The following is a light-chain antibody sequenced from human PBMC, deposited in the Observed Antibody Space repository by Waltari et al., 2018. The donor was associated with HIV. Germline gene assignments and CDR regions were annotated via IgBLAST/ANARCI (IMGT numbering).Light chain of an antibody. V-gene: IGKV3-11*01. Sequence: EIVLTQSPATLSLSPGERATLSCRASQSVSSYLAWHQQKPGQAPRLLIYDASNRATGIPARFSGSGSGTDFTLTISSLEPEDFAVYYCQQRSNWPPLFGGGTKVEIK. CDR1: QSVSSY. CDR3: QQRSNWPPL. CDR2: DAS. J-gene: IGKJ4*02.